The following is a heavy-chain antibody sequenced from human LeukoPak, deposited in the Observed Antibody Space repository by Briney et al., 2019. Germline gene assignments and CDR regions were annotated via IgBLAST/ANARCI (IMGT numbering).Heavy chain of an antibody. CDR3: AKDYNRGLPDY. V-gene: IGHV3-30*04. D-gene: IGHD2-21*01. CDR2: ISYDGSNK. Sequence: GGSLRLSCAASGFTFSSYAMHWVHQAPGKGLEWVAVISYDGSNKYYADSVKGRFTISRENSKNVLYLQMSSLRAEDTAVYYCAKDYNRGLPDYWGQGTLVIVSS. J-gene: IGHJ4*02. CDR1: GFTFSSYA.